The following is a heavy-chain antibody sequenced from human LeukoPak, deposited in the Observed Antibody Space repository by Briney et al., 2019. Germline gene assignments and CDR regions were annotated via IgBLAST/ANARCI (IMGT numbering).Heavy chain of an antibody. J-gene: IGHJ4*02. D-gene: IGHD3-10*01. CDR3: ARGMPSYYGSGSCLDY. CDR1: GGSISSGDYY. V-gene: IGHV4-30-4*01. Sequence: SQTLSLTCTVSGGSISSGDYYWSWIRQPPGKGLEWIGYIYYSGSTYYNPSPKSRVTISVDTSKNQFSLKLSSVTAADTAVYYCARGMPSYYGSGSCLDYWGQGTLVTVSS. CDR2: IYYSGST.